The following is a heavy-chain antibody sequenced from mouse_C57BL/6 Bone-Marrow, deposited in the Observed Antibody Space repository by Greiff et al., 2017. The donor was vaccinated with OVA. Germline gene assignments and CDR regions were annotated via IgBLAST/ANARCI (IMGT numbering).Heavy chain of an antibody. J-gene: IGHJ3*01. CDR1: GFTFTDYY. V-gene: IGHV7-3*01. CDR2: IRNKANGYTT. D-gene: IGHD3-2*02. Sequence: EVKLMESGGGLVQPGGSLSLSCAASGFTFTDYYMSWVRQPPGKALEWLGFIRNKANGYTTEYSASVKGRFTISRDNSQSILYLQMNALRAEDSATSYCARYRCSDYPFAYWGQGTLVTVSA. CDR3: ARYRCSDYPFAY.